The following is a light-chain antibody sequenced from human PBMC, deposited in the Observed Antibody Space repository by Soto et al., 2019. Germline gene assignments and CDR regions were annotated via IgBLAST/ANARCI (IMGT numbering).Light chain of an antibody. CDR3: QQYGSSPRLT. Sequence: EIVLTQSPGTLSLSPGERATLSCRASQSVSSSYLAWYQQKPGQAPRLLIYGASSTATGIPDSFSGSGSGSDFTLATSRLEPEDVAVYYCQQYGSSPRLTFGGGTKVEIK. J-gene: IGKJ4*01. V-gene: IGKV3-20*01. CDR2: GAS. CDR1: QSVSSSY.